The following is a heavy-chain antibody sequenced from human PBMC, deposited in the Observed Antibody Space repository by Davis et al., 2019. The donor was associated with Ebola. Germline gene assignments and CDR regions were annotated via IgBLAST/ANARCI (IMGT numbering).Heavy chain of an antibody. CDR2: LDSGATT. CDR3: ARVRAPYYFDY. V-gene: IGHV3-53*01. J-gene: IGHJ4*02. CDR1: GFTFSSYW. Sequence: PGGSLRLSCAASGFTFSSYWVNWVRQAPGKGLEWVSVLDSGATTNYADSVKGRFTISRDNSRNTVYLQMNSLRAEDTAVYYCARVRAPYYFDYWGQGTLVTVSS.